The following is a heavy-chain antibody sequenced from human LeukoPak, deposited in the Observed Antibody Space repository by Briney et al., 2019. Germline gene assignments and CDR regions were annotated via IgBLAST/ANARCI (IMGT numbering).Heavy chain of an antibody. Sequence: PGGSLRLSCAASGFTVSSNYMTWVRQAPGKGLEWVSVIYNGDRTYYADSVKGRFTISRDNSKNTLYLQMNSLRAEDTALYYCARGRDGGYVDYWVQGTLVTVSS. D-gene: IGHD2-21*01. V-gene: IGHV3-66*01. CDR1: GFTVSSNY. CDR2: IYNGDRT. J-gene: IGHJ4*02. CDR3: ARGRDGGYVDY.